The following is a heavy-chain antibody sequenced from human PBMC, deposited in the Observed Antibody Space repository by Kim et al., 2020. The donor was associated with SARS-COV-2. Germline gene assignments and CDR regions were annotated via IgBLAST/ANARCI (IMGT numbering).Heavy chain of an antibody. V-gene: IGHV4-39*01. J-gene: IGHJ5*02. CDR2: ISYSGST. CDR1: GGSISSNNYY. Sequence: SETLSLTCTVSGGSISSNNYYWGWIRQPPGKGLEWIGSISYSGSTYYNPSLKSRVTISGDTSKNQFSLRLSSVTAADAAVYYCARRGYNYGYWGGSWGQGTLVTVSS. D-gene: IGHD5-18*01. CDR3: ARRGYNYGYWGGS.